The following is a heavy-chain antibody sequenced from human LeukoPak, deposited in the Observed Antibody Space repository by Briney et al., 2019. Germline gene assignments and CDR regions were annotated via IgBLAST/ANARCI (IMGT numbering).Heavy chain of an antibody. CDR1: GYTFTGYY. V-gene: IGHV1-2*06. J-gene: IGHJ4*02. CDR3: ARDAGYSGYDFDY. D-gene: IGHD5-12*01. CDR2: INPNSGGT. Sequence: ASVKVSCKXSGYTFTGYYMHWVRQSPGQGLEWMGRINPNSGGTNYAQKFQGRVTMTRDTSISTAYMELSRLRSDDTAVYYCARDAGYSGYDFDYWGQGTLVTVSS.